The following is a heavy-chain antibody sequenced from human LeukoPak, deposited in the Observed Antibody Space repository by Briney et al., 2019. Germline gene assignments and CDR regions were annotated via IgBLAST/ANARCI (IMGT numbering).Heavy chain of an antibody. CDR2: ISYDEIT. J-gene: IGHJ3*02. D-gene: IGHD5-18*01. CDR3: ARDHKLPGKQLWFYAFHI. Sequence: SETLSLTCTVSGGSISSGEYYWGWIRQPPGKGLEWIGYISYDEITDYNPSLGNRVTISLDRSKNQFSLKLTSVTAADTAVYYCARDHKLPGKQLWFYAFHIWGQGTMITVSS. V-gene: IGHV4-30-4*08. CDR1: GGSISSGEYY.